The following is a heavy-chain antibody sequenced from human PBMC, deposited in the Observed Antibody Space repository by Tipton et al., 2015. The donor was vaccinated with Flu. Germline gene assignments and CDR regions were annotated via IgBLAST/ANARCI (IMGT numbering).Heavy chain of an antibody. CDR1: GFTFSTSW. Sequence: SLRLSCAASGFTFSTSWMHWVRQAPGKGLEWVSRINGDGSRTTYADSVKGRFTISRDNSENTVYLQMTSLRADDTAVYYCAKEVGYCRSTTCYKPFDYWGQGSLVTVSS. CDR2: INGDGSRT. CDR3: AKEVGYCRSTTCYKPFDY. V-gene: IGHV3-74*01. D-gene: IGHD2-2*02. J-gene: IGHJ4*02.